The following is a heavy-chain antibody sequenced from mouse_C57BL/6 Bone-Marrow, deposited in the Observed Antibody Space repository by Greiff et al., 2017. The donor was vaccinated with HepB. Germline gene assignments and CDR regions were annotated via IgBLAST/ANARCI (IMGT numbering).Heavy chain of an antibody. V-gene: IGHV1-81*01. Sequence: QVHVKQSGAELARPGASVKLSCKASGYTFTSYGISWVKQRTGQGLEWIGEIYPRSGNTDYNEKFKGKATLTADKSSSTAYMDLRSLTSKDSAVYYYASTAQAARFAYWGQGTLVTVSA. CDR2: IYPRSGNT. D-gene: IGHD3-2*02. CDR3: ASTAQAARFAY. J-gene: IGHJ3*01. CDR1: GYTFTSYG.